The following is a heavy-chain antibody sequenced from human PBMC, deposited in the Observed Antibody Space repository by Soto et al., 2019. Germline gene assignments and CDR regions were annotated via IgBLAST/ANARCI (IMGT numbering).Heavy chain of an antibody. J-gene: IGHJ4*02. CDR2: IYYSGST. D-gene: IGHD6-13*01. Sequence: QVQLQESGPGLVKPSQTLSLTCTVSGGSISSGGYYWSWIRQHPGKALEWVGYIYYSGSTYYNPSLKSRVTISVDTSKNQFSLKLSSVTAADTAVYYCARGKTVAAAGPFDYWGQGTLVTVSS. V-gene: IGHV4-31*03. CDR1: GGSISSGGYY. CDR3: ARGKTVAAAGPFDY.